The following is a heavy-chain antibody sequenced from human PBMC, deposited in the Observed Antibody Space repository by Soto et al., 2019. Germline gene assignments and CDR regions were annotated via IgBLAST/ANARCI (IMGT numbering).Heavy chain of an antibody. D-gene: IGHD2-21*02. V-gene: IGHV3-23*01. CDR1: GFSFSSYA. Sequence: GGSLRLSCAASGFSFSSYAMSWVRQAPGKGLEWVSSISDGGGSTIYADSVRGRFTIARDRSKNTLYLHMISLRAEDTAVYYCAKEYCGADSALDFWSQGALVTVS. CDR2: ISDGGGST. CDR3: AKEYCGADSALDF. J-gene: IGHJ4*02.